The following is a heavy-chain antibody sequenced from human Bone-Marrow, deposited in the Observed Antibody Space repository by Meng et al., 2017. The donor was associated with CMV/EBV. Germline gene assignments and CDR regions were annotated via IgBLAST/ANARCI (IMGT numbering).Heavy chain of an antibody. D-gene: IGHD2-2*01. J-gene: IGHJ3*02. CDR1: GFTFDDYA. CDR2: ISWNSGSI. CDR3: SRDQDIVVVPAAMGAGDAFDI. V-gene: IGHV3-9*01. Sequence: GGSLRLSCAASGFTFDDYAMHWVRQAPGKGLEWVSGISWNSGSIGYADSVKGRFTISRDNAKNSLYLQMNSLRAEDTAVYYCSRDQDIVVVPAAMGAGDAFDIWGQGTMVTVSS.